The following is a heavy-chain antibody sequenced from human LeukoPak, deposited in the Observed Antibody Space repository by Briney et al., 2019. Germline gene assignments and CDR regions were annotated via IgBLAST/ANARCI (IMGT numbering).Heavy chain of an antibody. CDR2: INPNSGGT. CDR3: SREWELLRKYLYH. CDR1: GYTFTGYY. V-gene: IGHV1-2*02. D-gene: IGHD1-26*01. J-gene: IGHJ1*01. Sequence: ASVTVSCKASGYTFTGYYLHWVRQAPGQGLDWMGWINPNSGGTTYAQNFKGRVTMTWDTSISTAYMELSRLRSDDTAVYYCSREWELLRKYLYHWGQGTLVTVSS.